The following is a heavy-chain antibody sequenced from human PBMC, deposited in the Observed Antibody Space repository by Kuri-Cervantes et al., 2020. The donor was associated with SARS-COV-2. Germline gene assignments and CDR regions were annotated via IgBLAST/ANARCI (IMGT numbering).Heavy chain of an antibody. CDR2: ISGSGGST. CDR3: EKGVTVTFFWYFDL. J-gene: IGHJ2*01. D-gene: IGHD4-11*01. CDR1: GFTFSSYA. Sequence: GGSLRLSCEASGFTFSSYAMSWVRQAPGKGLEWVSAISGSGGSTYYADSVKGRFTISRDNSKNTLYLQMNSLRAEDTAVFDCEKGVTVTFFWYFDLWGRGTLVTVSS. V-gene: IGHV3-23*01.